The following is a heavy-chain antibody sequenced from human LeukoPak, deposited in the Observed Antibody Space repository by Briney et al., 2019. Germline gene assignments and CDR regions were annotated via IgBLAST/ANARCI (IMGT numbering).Heavy chain of an antibody. Sequence: SVKVSCKASGGTFSSYAISWVRQAPGQGLEWMGGIIPIFGTANYAQKFQGRVTITADESTSTAYMELSSLRSEDTAVYYCASHYSGYEIDYYYYMDVWGKGTTVTISS. CDR1: GGTFSSYA. D-gene: IGHD5-12*01. CDR3: ASHYSGYEIDYYYYMDV. V-gene: IGHV1-69*13. J-gene: IGHJ6*03. CDR2: IIPIFGTA.